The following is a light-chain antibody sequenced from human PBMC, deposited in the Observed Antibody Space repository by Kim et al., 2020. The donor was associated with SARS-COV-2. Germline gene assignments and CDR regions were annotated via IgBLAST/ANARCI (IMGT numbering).Light chain of an antibody. CDR2: GAS. CDR3: HQYGSSPWT. Sequence: GKRATRSGRDSQSVNSNDLVWYQQKPGQAPRLLIYGASSRAPDIPDRVSGSGSGRDFTLTISRLEPEDVAVYYGHQYGSSPWTFGQGTKVDSK. J-gene: IGKJ1*01. V-gene: IGKV3-20*01. CDR1: QSVNSND.